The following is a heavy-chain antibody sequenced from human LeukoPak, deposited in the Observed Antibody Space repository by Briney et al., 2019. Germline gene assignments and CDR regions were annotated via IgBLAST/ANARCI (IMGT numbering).Heavy chain of an antibody. CDR2: ISRSSSYI. Sequence: PGGSLRLSCAASGFTFSSYSMNWVRQAPGKGLEWVSSISRSSSYIYYADSVKGRFTISRDNAKNSLYLQMNSLRAEDTAVYYCASGRTIFGVVIVDYFDYWGQGTLVTVSS. D-gene: IGHD3-3*01. CDR3: ASGRTIFGVVIVDYFDY. V-gene: IGHV3-21*01. CDR1: GFTFSSYS. J-gene: IGHJ4*02.